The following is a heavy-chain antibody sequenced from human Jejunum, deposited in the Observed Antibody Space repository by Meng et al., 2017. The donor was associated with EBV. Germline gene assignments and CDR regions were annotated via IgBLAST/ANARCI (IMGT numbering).Heavy chain of an antibody. J-gene: IGHJ4*02. D-gene: IGHD3-22*01. Sequence: GRLVQSGAEVKKPGSSVKVSCKASGGTFSSYVINWVRQAPGQGLEWMGGIIPIFGRTNYALEFQDRVTITADKFTSTVYMEMSSLKSEDTAVYYCARDQGRDYDSSTYYTHWGRGTLVTVSS. CDR2: IIPIFGRT. CDR3: ARDQGRDYDSSTYYTH. V-gene: IGHV1-69*06. CDR1: GGTFSSYV.